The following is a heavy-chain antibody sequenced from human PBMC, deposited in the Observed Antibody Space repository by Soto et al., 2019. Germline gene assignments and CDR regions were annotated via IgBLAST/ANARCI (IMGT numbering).Heavy chain of an antibody. V-gene: IGHV1-24*01. CDR1: GYTLTELS. CDR3: AAGEGLVTPWNGFDP. Sequence: QVQLVQSGAEVKKPGASVKVSCKVSGYTLTELSMHWVRQAPGKGLEWMGGFDPDDGKIIYAQKFRGRVTMTEDTSTDTAYMYLSSLRSEDTAVYYCAAGEGLVTPWNGFDPWGQGTLVTVSS. J-gene: IGHJ5*02. CDR2: FDPDDGKI. D-gene: IGHD3-3*01.